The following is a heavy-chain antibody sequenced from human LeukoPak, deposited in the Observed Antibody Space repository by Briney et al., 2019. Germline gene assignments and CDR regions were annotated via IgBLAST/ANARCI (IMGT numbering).Heavy chain of an antibody. CDR1: GFTFSSYG. CDR3: AKRGRQQLVHGRDAFDI. D-gene: IGHD6-13*01. Sequence: GGSLRLSCAASGFTFSSYGMSWVRQAPGKGLEWVSAISGSAGSTYYADSVKGRFTISRDNSKNTLYLQMNSLRAEDTAVYYCAKRGRQQLVHGRDAFDIWGQGTMVTVSS. CDR2: ISGSAGST. J-gene: IGHJ3*02. V-gene: IGHV3-23*01.